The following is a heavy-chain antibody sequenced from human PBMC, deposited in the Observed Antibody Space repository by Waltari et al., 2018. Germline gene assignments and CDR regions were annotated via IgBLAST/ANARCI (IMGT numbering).Heavy chain of an antibody. Sequence: QLQLQESGSGLVKPSQTLSLTCAVSGGSISSGGYSWSWIRQPPGKGREWIGYIDHSGSTYYNPSLKSRVTISVDRSKNQFSLKLSSVTAADTAVYYCARAYYDFWSGYYGWFDPWGQGTLVTVSS. CDR2: IDHSGST. CDR1: GGSISSGGYS. D-gene: IGHD3-3*01. V-gene: IGHV4-30-2*01. CDR3: ARAYYDFWSGYYGWFDP. J-gene: IGHJ5*02.